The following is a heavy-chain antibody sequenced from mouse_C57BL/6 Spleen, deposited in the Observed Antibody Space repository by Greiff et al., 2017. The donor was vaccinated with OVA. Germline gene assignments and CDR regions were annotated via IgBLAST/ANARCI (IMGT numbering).Heavy chain of an antibody. D-gene: IGHD2-1*01. V-gene: IGHV1-15*01. Sequence: VKLQESGAELVRPGASVTLSCKASGYTFTDYEMHWVKQTPVHGLEWIGAIDPETGGTAYNQKFKGKAILTADKSSSTAYMELRSLTSEDSAVYYCTRGEWGNYDYWGQGTTLTVSS. J-gene: IGHJ2*01. CDR1: GYTFTDYE. CDR2: IDPETGGT. CDR3: TRGEWGNYDY.